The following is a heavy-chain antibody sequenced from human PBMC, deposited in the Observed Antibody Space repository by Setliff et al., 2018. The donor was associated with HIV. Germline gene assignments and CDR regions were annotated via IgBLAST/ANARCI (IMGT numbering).Heavy chain of an antibody. V-gene: IGHV1-69*10. CDR3: ARALGEDYFDY. CDR1: GGTFSSYA. J-gene: IGHJ4*02. D-gene: IGHD3-16*01. CDR2: IIPILGIA. Sequence: SVKVSCKAYGGTFSSYAISWVRQAPGQGLEWMGGIIPILGIANYAQKFQGRVTITADESTSTAYMELSSLRSEDTAVYYCARALGEDYFDYWGQGTLVTVSS.